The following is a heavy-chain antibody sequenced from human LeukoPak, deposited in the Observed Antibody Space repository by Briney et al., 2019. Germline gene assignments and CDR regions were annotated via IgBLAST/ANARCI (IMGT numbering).Heavy chain of an antibody. CDR3: AKDITITYCSSTSCYTPTLGAFDI. CDR2: ISGSGGST. CDR1: GFTFSSYA. D-gene: IGHD2-2*02. V-gene: IGHV3-23*01. Sequence: GGSLRLSCAASGFTFSSYAMSWVRQAPGKGLEWVSAISGSGGSTYYADPVKGRFTISRDNSKNTPYLQMNSLRAEDTAVYYCAKDITITYCSSTSCYTPTLGAFDIWGQGTMVTVSS. J-gene: IGHJ3*02.